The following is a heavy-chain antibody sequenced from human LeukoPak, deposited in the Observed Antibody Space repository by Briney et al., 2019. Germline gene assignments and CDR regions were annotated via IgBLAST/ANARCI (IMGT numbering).Heavy chain of an antibody. V-gene: IGHV4-39*01. Sequence: SETLSLTCTVSGGSISSSSYYWGWIRQPPGKGLEWIGEINHSGSTNYNPSLKSRVTISVDTSKNQFSLKLSSVTAADTAVYYCARQGSIFGVVTQGDYWGQGTLVTVSS. J-gene: IGHJ4*02. CDR1: GGSISSSSYY. D-gene: IGHD3-3*01. CDR2: INHSGST. CDR3: ARQGSIFGVVTQGDY.